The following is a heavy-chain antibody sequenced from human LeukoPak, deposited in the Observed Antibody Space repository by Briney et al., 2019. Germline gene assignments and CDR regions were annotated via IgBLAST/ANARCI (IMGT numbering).Heavy chain of an antibody. D-gene: IGHD2-15*01. CDR2: MNPYNGNT. V-gene: IGHV1-8*01. J-gene: IGHJ4*02. CDR3: ARNAASGLDY. Sequence: ASVKVSCKASEYTFTSYDLNWVRQATGQGLEWMGWMNPYNGNTGYAQKFQGRVTMTRNTSISTAYMELSSLRSDDTAVYYCARNAASGLDYWGQGTLVTVSS. CDR1: EYTFTSYD.